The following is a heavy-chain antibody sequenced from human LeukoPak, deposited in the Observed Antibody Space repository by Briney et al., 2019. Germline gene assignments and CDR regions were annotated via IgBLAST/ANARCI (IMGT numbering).Heavy chain of an antibody. CDR1: GFNFRDYG. D-gene: IGHD3-16*01. CDR3: AKERQRGISYGGGPFDS. J-gene: IGHJ4*02. Sequence: GGSLRLSCVASGFNFRDYGIHGVRQAPAKGVEWVAAMSYDESFDYYGESEKGRFIISRDNSMNTVYLQMNSLRVADTAVYFCAKERQRGISYGGGPFDSWGQGILVTVSS. V-gene: IGHV3-30*18. CDR2: MSYDESFD.